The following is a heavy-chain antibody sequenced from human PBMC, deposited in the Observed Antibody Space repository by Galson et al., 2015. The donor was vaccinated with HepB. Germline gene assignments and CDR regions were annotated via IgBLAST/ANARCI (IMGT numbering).Heavy chain of an antibody. J-gene: IGHJ4*02. CDR2: ITGSGGA. CDR1: GFPFSSYA. V-gene: IGHV3-23*02. D-gene: IGHD3-22*01. Sequence: SLRLSCAASGFPFSSYAMNWVRLVPGKGLKWVSVITGSGGAICLVNSYNELDNSKNTLYMQMNSLRSDDTAVYYCAKAGYYDVSAYYHTLICSSEDYWGQGTLVTVSS. CDR3: AKAGYYDVSAYYHTLICSSEDY.